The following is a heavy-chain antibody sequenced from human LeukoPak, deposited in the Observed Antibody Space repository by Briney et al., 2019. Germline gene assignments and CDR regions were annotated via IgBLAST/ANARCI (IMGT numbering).Heavy chain of an antibody. CDR2: ISYDGSNK. J-gene: IGHJ6*02. D-gene: IGHD3-3*01. CDR3: AKDTDRITIFGVVIDYGMDV. Sequence: GRSLRLSCAASGFTFSSYGMHWVRQAPGKGLEWVAVISYDGSNKYYADSVKGRFTISRDNSKNTLYLQMNGLRAEDTAVYYCAKDTDRITIFGVVIDYGMDVWGQGTTVTVSS. CDR1: GFTFSSYG. V-gene: IGHV3-30*18.